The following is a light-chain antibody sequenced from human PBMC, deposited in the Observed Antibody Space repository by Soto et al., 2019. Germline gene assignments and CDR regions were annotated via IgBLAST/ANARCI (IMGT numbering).Light chain of an antibody. CDR2: NNN. CDR3: ATWDDSLNARGV. J-gene: IGLJ3*02. V-gene: IGLV1-44*01. Sequence: QSVLTQPPSASGTPGQRVTISCSGSRSNIGNNAVSWYQQFPGTAPKPLIYNNNQRPSGVLDRFSGSNSDTSASLAISGLQSEDEDDYYCATWDDSLNARGVFGGGTKLTVL. CDR1: RSNIGNNA.